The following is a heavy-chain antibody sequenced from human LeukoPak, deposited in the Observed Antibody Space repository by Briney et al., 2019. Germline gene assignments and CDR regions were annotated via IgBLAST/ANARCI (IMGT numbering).Heavy chain of an antibody. V-gene: IGHV5-51*01. CDR1: GYSFTSYW. Sequence: GESPKISCKGSGYSFTSYWIGWVRQMPGKGLEWMGIIYPGDSDTRYSPSFQGQVTISADKSISTAYLQWSSLKASDTAMYYCARVSCSGGSCYTQPGYYYYGMDVWGQGTTVTVSS. D-gene: IGHD2-15*01. J-gene: IGHJ6*02. CDR3: ARVSCSGGSCYTQPGYYYYGMDV. CDR2: IYPGDSDT.